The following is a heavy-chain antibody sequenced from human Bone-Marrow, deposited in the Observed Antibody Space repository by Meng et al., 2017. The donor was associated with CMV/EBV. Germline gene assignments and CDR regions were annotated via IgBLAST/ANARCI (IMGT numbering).Heavy chain of an antibody. CDR1: GFTFSNYW. Sequence: GGSLRLSCAGSGFTFSNYWMSWVRQAPGKGLEWVANIKQDGSEKYYVDSVKGRFTITRDNAKNSLYLQMNSLRAEDTAVYYCARGLRTGLNWFDPWGQGTLVTVSS. D-gene: IGHD3/OR15-3a*01. J-gene: IGHJ5*02. CDR2: IKQDGSEK. CDR3: ARGLRTGLNWFDP. V-gene: IGHV3-7*01.